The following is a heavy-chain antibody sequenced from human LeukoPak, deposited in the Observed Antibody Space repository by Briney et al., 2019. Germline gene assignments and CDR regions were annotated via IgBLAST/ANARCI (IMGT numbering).Heavy chain of an antibody. V-gene: IGHV3-48*01. CDR1: GFTFSNAW. CDR2: INEGSNNI. Sequence: GGSLRLSCATSGFTFSNAWMNWVRQAPGKGLEWISYINEGSNNIFYADSVKGRFTIPRDNAKNSLHLQMNSLRVDNTAVYYCARDDLTNGYNGNFWGQGTLVTVSS. CDR3: ARDDLTNGYNGNF. D-gene: IGHD5-24*01. J-gene: IGHJ4*02.